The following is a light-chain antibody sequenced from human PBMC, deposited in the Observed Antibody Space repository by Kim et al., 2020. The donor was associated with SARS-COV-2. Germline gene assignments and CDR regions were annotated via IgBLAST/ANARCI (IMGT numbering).Light chain of an antibody. CDR1: QSVSSSY. J-gene: IGKJ1*01. CDR3: QQYGSSPWT. V-gene: IGKV3-20*01. Sequence: SPGERDTPSCRASQSVSSSYLAWYQQKPGQAPRLLIYGASSRATGIPDRFSGSGSGTDFTLTISRLEPEDFAVYYCQQYGSSPWTFGQGTKVDIK. CDR2: GAS.